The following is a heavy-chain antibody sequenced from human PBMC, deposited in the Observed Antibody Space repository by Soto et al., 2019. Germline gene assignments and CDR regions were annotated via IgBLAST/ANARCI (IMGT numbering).Heavy chain of an antibody. J-gene: IGHJ6*02. CDR1: GFTFSSYS. CDR2: ISSSSSYI. CDR3: ARGDIVSNYYYYGMDV. Sequence: PGGSLRLSCAASGFTFSSYSMNWVRQAPGKGLEWVSSISSSSSYIYYADSVKGRFTISRDNAKNSLYLQMNSLRAEDTAVYYCARGDIVSNYYYYGMDVWGQGTTVTVSS. V-gene: IGHV3-21*01. D-gene: IGHD2-15*01.